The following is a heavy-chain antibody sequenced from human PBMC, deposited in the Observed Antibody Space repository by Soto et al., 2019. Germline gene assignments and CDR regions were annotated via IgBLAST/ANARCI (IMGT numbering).Heavy chain of an antibody. Sequence: SETLSLTCTVSGESISSGDHYWSRVRQAPGGGPGCIELIYYSGITYYTPSLKSRVSMSVDTANNQFSMKLSSVTAADTAVYYWARDAGYCNSVSCYPYNMDVWGQGTTVTVS. CDR1: GESISSGDHY. CDR2: IYYSGIT. J-gene: IGHJ6*02. D-gene: IGHD2-15*01. CDR3: ARDAGYCNSVSCYPYNMDV. V-gene: IGHV4-30-4*08.